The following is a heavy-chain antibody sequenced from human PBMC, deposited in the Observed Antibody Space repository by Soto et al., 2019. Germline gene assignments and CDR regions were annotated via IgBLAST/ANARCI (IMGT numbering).Heavy chain of an antibody. J-gene: IGHJ4*02. CDR1: GGYISSYY. V-gene: IGHV4-59*01. D-gene: IGHD2-2*01. CDR2: IYYSVST. CDR3: ARAFGSTMPSLF. Sequence: XASLSLTCTVSGGYISSYYWTWIRQPPGKGLEWIGYIYYSVSTNYNPSLKSRVTMSIDTSKNQFSLKLSSVTAADTAVYYSARAFGSTMPSLFWGQRTLVTVSS.